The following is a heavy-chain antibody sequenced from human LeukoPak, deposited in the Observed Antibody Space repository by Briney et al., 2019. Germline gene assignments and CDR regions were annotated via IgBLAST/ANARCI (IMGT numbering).Heavy chain of an antibody. D-gene: IGHD6-19*01. J-gene: IGHJ4*02. Sequence: GESLKISCEGSGYSFTSHWIGWVRQTPGKGLEWMGIIYPGDSDTRYSPSFQGQVTISADKSISTAYLQWSSLKASDTAMYYCARPPITVSGFFDYYFDYWGQGTLVTVSS. V-gene: IGHV5-51*01. CDR1: GYSFTSHW. CDR3: ARPPITVSGFFDYYFDY. CDR2: IYPGDSDT.